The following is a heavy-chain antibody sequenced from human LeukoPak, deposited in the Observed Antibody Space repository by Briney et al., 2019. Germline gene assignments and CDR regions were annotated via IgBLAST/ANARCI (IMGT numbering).Heavy chain of an antibody. D-gene: IGHD1-26*01. J-gene: IGHJ4*02. Sequence: SETLSLTCTVSGDSISSYYWSWLRQPPGKGLEWIGYVYHSGSTNYNPSLKSRVTISVDTSKNQFSLTVSSVTAADTAVYYCARDQGIGGSYLIPDYWGQGTLVTVSS. CDR3: ARDQGIGGSYLIPDY. V-gene: IGHV4-59*01. CDR1: GDSISSYY. CDR2: VYHSGST.